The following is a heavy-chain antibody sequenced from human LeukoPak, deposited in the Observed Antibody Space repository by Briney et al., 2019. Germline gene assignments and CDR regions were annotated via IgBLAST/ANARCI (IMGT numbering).Heavy chain of an antibody. CDR1: GGSVSSGSYY. CDR3: ARVGATYDAIDI. CDR2: IYYSGST. V-gene: IGHV4-61*01. Sequence: SETLSLTCTVSGGSVSSGSYYWSWIRQPPGKGLEWIGYIYYSGSTNYNPSLKSRVTISVDTSKNQFSLKLSSVTAADTAVYYCARVGATYDAIDIWGQGTMVTVSS. D-gene: IGHD1-26*01. J-gene: IGHJ3*02.